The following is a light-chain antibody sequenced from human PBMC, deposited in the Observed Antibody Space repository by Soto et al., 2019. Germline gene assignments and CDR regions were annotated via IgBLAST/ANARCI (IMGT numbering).Light chain of an antibody. J-gene: IGKJ1*01. V-gene: IGKV4-1*01. CDR2: WAS. CDR1: QSVLYSSNNKNY. CDR3: QQYYRPWT. Sequence: IVMTQSPDSLAVSLGARATINCKSSQSVLYSSNNKNYLAWYKQKPGQPPKLLIYWASTRESGVPDRFSGSGSGTDFTLTISSLQAEDVAVYYCQQYYRPWTFGQGTKVEIK.